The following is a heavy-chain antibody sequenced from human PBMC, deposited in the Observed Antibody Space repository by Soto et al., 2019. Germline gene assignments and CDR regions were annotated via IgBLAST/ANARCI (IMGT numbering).Heavy chain of an antibody. CDR3: ARIGVRFLDYYGMDV. Sequence: GGSLRLSCAASGFTFSSYGMHWVRQAPGKGLEWVAVISYDGSNKYYADSVKGRFTISRDNSKNTLYLQMNSLRAVDTATYYCARIGVRFLDYYGMDVWGQGTTVTVSS. D-gene: IGHD3-3*01. V-gene: IGHV3-30*03. CDR1: GFTFSSYG. CDR2: ISYDGSNK. J-gene: IGHJ6*02.